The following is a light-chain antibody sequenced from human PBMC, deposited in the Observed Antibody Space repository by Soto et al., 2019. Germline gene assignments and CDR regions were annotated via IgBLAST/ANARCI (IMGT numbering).Light chain of an antibody. J-gene: IGKJ5*01. V-gene: IGKV3-11*01. Sequence: EIVLTQSPATLSLSPGDRVTLSCRASQTVGRYLSWYQHSPGQGPRLLVYDASNRATGIPARFSGSGSETDSPPTTRRLEPEDFAVYSCQHLLPGPITFAQGTRLEIK. CDR2: DAS. CDR3: QHLLPGPIT. CDR1: QTVGRY.